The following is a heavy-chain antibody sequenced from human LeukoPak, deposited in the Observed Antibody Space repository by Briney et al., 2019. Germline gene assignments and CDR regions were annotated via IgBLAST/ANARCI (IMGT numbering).Heavy chain of an antibody. D-gene: IGHD3-22*01. CDR1: GGTFSSYA. CDR3: ARSVYYYDSSGYPYNWFDP. V-gene: IGHV1-69*05. J-gene: IGHJ5*02. CDR2: IIPIFGTA. Sequence: ASVTVSCKASGGTFSSYAISWVRQAPGQGLEWMGGIIPIFGTANYAQKFQGRVTITTDESTSTAYMELSSLRSEDTAVYYCARSVYYYDSSGYPYNWFDPWGQGTLVTVSS.